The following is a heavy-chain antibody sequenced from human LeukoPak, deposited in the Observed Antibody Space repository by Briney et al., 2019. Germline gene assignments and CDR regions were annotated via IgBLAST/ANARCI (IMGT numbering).Heavy chain of an antibody. CDR3: ARMGVYYYDSSGPEGYAFDI. CDR2: INPNSGGT. V-gene: IGHV1-2*02. J-gene: IGHJ3*02. Sequence: ASVKVSCKASEYTFTGYYMHWVRQAPGQGLEWMGWINPNSGGTNYAQKFQGRVTMTRDTSISTAYMELSSLRSDDTAVYYCARMGVYYYDSSGPEGYAFDIWGQGTMVTVSS. D-gene: IGHD3-22*01. CDR1: EYTFTGYY.